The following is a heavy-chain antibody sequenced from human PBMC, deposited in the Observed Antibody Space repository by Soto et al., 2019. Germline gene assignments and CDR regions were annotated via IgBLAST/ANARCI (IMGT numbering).Heavy chain of an antibody. Sequence: GESLKITCKGSGYGFTSYWIGWVRQMPGKALEWMGIIYPGDSDTRYSPSFQGQATISADKSISTAYLQWSTLKASDTAMYYCARHGIVVVPAAPPISYGMDVWGQGTRVTVSS. CDR1: GYGFTSYW. CDR2: IYPGDSDT. V-gene: IGHV5-51*01. J-gene: IGHJ6*02. CDR3: ARHGIVVVPAAPPISYGMDV. D-gene: IGHD2-2*01.